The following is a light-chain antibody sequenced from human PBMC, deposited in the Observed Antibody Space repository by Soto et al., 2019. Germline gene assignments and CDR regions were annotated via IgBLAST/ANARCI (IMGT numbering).Light chain of an antibody. CDR3: QQFGRSPPSWT. V-gene: IGKV3-20*01. CDR2: GAS. CDR1: QSVSSNY. J-gene: IGKJ1*01. Sequence: ETVLTQSPGTLSLSPGERATLSCRASQSVSSNYLAWYQQKPGQAPRLLMYGASTRATGIPDRFSGSGSGTDLTLTISTLEPEDFAVYYCQQFGRSPPSWTFGQGTKVEIK.